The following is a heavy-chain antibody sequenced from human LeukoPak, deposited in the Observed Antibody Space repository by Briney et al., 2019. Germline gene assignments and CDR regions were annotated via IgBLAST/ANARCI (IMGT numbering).Heavy chain of an antibody. Sequence: SETLSLTCTVSGGSISSSTYYWGWIRQPPGKGLEWIGSIDFSGSAYYNPSLKSRFTIFVDTSKNQFSLKLSSVTAADTAVYYCARGPSSIAAHGGRFDYWGQGTLVTVSS. J-gene: IGHJ4*02. D-gene: IGHD6-6*01. V-gene: IGHV4-39*01. CDR3: ARGPSSIAAHGGRFDY. CDR2: IDFSGSA. CDR1: GGSISSSTYY.